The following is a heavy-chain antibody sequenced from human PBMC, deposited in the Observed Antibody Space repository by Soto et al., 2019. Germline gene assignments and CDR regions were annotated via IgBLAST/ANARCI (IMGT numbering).Heavy chain of an antibody. V-gene: IGHV4-31*03. CDR2: IYYSGSA. CDR3: AKEGGIVGATADDY. D-gene: IGHD1-26*01. CDR1: GGSISSGGYY. Sequence: QVQLQESGPGLVKPSQTLSLTCTVSGGSISSGGYYWSWIRQHPGKGLEWIGYIYYSGSAYYNPSLSSRDTKSVDTSKNQFSLKLSSVTAADTAVYYCAKEGGIVGATADDYWGQGTLVTVSS. J-gene: IGHJ4*02.